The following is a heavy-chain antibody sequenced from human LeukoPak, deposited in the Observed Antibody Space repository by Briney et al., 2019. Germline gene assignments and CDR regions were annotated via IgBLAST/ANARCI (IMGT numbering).Heavy chain of an antibody. V-gene: IGHV3-21*01. CDR2: ISSSSSYI. D-gene: IGHD1-1*01. Sequence: GGSLRLSCAASGFTFSSYSMNWVRQAPGKGLEWVSSISSSSSYIYYADSVKGRFTISRDNAKNSLYLQMNSLRAEDTAVYYCARDLLEPHYYYYGMDVWGQGTTVTVSS. CDR3: ARDLLEPHYYYYGMDV. J-gene: IGHJ6*02. CDR1: GFTFSSYS.